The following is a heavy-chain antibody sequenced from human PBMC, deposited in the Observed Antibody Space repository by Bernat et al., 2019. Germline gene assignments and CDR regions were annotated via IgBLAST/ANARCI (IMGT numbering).Heavy chain of an antibody. CDR2: ISYDGSNK. Sequence: VHLVESGGGLVQPGRSLRLPCAASGFTFSSYAMHWVRQAPGKGLEWVAVISYDGSNKYYADSVKGRFTISRDNSKNTLYLQMNSLRAEDTAVYYCARGKDYDFWSGYYTPLSEFDYWGQGTLVTVSS. V-gene: IGHV3-30-3*01. CDR1: GFTFSSYA. CDR3: ARGKDYDFWSGYYTPLSEFDY. D-gene: IGHD3-3*01. J-gene: IGHJ4*02.